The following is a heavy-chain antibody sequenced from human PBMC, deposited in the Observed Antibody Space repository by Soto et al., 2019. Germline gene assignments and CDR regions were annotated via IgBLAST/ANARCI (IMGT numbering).Heavy chain of an antibody. J-gene: IGHJ6*02. CDR1: GGSISSYY. CDR3: ARGKNVLRFLEWLPDNYYYGMDV. D-gene: IGHD3-3*01. Sequence: SETLSLTCTVSGGSISSYYWSWIRQPAGKGLEWIGRIYTSGSTNYNPSLKSRVTMSVDTSKNQFSLKLSSVTAADTAVYYCARGKNVLRFLEWLPDNYYYGMDVWGQGTTVTVS. CDR2: IYTSGST. V-gene: IGHV4-4*07.